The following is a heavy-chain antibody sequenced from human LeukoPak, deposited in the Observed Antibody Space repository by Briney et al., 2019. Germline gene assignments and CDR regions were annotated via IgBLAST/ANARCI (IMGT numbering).Heavy chain of an antibody. Sequence: GGSLRLSCAASGFTFSSYAMHWVRQAPGKGLEWVAVISYDGSNKYYADSVKGRFTISRDNSKNTLYLQMNSLRAEDTAVYYCAREIITVTRAGYFDYWGQGALVTVSS. CDR1: GFTFSSYA. CDR2: ISYDGSNK. D-gene: IGHD4-17*01. V-gene: IGHV3-30*04. CDR3: AREIITVTRAGYFDY. J-gene: IGHJ4*02.